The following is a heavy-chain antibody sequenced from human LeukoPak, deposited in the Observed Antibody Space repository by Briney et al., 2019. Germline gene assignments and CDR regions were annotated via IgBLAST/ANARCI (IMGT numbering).Heavy chain of an antibody. CDR2: IYYSGDT. Sequence: PSETLSLTCTVSGGSIGSYYWSWIRRPPGKGLEWIGCIYYSGDTNYNPSLKSRVTISVDTSKNQFSLKLNSATAADTAVYYCASGTYYYFDFWGQGALVTVSS. D-gene: IGHD6-13*01. V-gene: IGHV4-59*01. CDR3: ASGTYYYFDF. J-gene: IGHJ4*02. CDR1: GGSIGSYY.